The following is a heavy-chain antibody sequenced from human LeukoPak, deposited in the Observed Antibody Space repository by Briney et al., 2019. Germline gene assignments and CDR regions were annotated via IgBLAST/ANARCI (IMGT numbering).Heavy chain of an antibody. Sequence: GRSLRLSCAASGFTFDDYAMHWVRQAPGKGLEWVSGISWNSGSIGYADSVKGRFTISRDNAKNSLYLQMNSLRAEDTALYYCAKETNSLYYYDSSGEGAFDYWGQGTLVTVSS. CDR3: AKETNSLYYYDSSGEGAFDY. CDR1: GFTFDDYA. J-gene: IGHJ4*02. D-gene: IGHD3-22*01. CDR2: ISWNSGSI. V-gene: IGHV3-9*01.